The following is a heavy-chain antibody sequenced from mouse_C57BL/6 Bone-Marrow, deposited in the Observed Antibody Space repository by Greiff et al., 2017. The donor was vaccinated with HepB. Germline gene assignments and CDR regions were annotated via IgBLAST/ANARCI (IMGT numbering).Heavy chain of an antibody. D-gene: IGHD2-13*01. CDR3: ARERGDGPCAY. V-gene: IGHV1-81*01. J-gene: IGHJ3*01. CDR1: GYTFTSYG. Sequence: QVQLQQSGAELVRPGASVKLSCKASGYTFTSYGISWVKQRPGQGLEWIGEIYPRSGNTYYNEKFKGKATLTADTSSSTAYMQLRSLTSEDSAVYVCARERGDGPCAYGCRGPVVTVSA. CDR2: IYPRSGNT.